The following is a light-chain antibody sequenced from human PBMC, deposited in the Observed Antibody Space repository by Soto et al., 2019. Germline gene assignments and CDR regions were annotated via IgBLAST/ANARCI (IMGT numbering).Light chain of an antibody. CDR2: LGS. Sequence: DIVMTQSPLSLPVTPGEPASISCRSSQSLLHSNGYNYLDWYLQKPGQSPQLLIYLGSNRSTGDPDRFSGSGSGTDFTLKISRVEAEDVGVYYCMQALQTPLFGQGTKVEIK. CDR1: QSLLHSNGYNY. J-gene: IGKJ1*01. CDR3: MQALQTPL. V-gene: IGKV2-28*01.